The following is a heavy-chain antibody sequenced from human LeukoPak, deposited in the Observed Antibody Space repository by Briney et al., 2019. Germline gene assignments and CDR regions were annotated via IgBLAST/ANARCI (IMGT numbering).Heavy chain of an antibody. CDR3: ARTPSSAGHFDY. V-gene: IGHV3-53*01. J-gene: IGHJ4*02. CDR2: IYSGGST. D-gene: IGHD6-6*01. CDR1: GFTVSSNY. Sequence: HPGGSLRLSCAASGFTVSSNYMSWVRQAPGKGLEWVSVIYSGGSTYYADSVKGRFTISRDNSKNTLYLQMNSLRAEDTAVYYCARTPSSAGHFDYWGQGTLVTVSS.